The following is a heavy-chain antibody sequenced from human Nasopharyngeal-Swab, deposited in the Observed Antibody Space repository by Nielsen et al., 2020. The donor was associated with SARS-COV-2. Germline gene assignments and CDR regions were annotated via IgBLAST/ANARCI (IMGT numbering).Heavy chain of an antibody. Sequence: GGSLRLSCAASGFTFNTYAISWVRQAPGKGLEWVSFISGSDYSTKYADSVKGRFTISRDNSKNTVNLQMNSLRAEDTAIYYCAKDRDSGDDSDDYYHYYGMDVWGQGTTVTVSS. CDR3: AKDRDSGDDSDDYYHYYGMDV. D-gene: IGHD5-12*01. CDR2: ISGSDYST. CDR1: GFTFNTYA. J-gene: IGHJ6*02. V-gene: IGHV3-23*01.